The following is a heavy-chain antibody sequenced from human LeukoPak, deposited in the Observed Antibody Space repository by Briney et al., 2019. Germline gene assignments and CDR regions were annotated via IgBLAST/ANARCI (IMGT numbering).Heavy chain of an antibody. CDR1: GGSISSSSYY. J-gene: IGHJ4*02. D-gene: IGHD5-18*01. CDR3: ARLSRYSCGPNGFDY. CDR2: IYYSGST. Sequence: PSETLSLTCTVSGGSISSSSYYWGWIRQPPGKGLEWIGSIYYSGSTYYNPSLKSRVTISVDTSKNQFSLKLSSVTAADTAVYYCARLSRYSCGPNGFDYWGQGTLVTVSS. V-gene: IGHV4-39*01.